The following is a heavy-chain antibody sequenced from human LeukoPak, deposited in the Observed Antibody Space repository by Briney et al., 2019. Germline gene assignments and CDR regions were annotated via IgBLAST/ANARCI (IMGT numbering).Heavy chain of an antibody. Sequence: PGGSLRLSCAASGFTFSSYGMHWVRQAPGKGLEWVAVISYDGSNKYYADSVKGRFTISRDNSKNTLYLQMNSLRAEDTAVYYCAREGYCSSTSCYTVADYWGQGTLVTVSS. CDR3: AREGYCSSTSCYTVADY. CDR2: ISYDGSNK. CDR1: GFTFSSYG. V-gene: IGHV3-30*03. J-gene: IGHJ4*02. D-gene: IGHD2-2*02.